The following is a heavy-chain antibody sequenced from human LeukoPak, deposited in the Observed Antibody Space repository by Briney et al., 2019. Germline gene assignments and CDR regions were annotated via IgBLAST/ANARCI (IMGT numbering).Heavy chain of an antibody. CDR3: ASYDSSGYSTYYFDY. CDR2: IYYSGST. V-gene: IGHV4-59*11. J-gene: IGHJ4*02. Sequence: SETLSLTCTVSGGSISSHYWSWIRQPPGKGLEWIGYIYYSGSTNYNPSLKSRVTISVDTSKNQFSLKLSSVTAADTAVYYCASYDSSGYSTYYFDYWGQGTLVTVSS. D-gene: IGHD3-22*01. CDR1: GGSISSHY.